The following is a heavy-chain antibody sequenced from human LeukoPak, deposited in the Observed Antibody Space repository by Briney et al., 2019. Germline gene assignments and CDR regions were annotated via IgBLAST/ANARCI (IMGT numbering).Heavy chain of an antibody. CDR3: ARDGDISTPYYSYGMDV. Sequence: ASVKVSCKASGYTFTGYYMHWVRQAPGQGLEWMGWINPNSGGTNYAQKFQGRVTMTRDTSISTAYMELSRLRSDDTAVYYCARDGDISTPYYSYGMDVWGQGTTVTVSS. J-gene: IGHJ6*02. V-gene: IGHV1-2*02. CDR1: GYTFTGYY. D-gene: IGHD2-15*01. CDR2: INPNSGGT.